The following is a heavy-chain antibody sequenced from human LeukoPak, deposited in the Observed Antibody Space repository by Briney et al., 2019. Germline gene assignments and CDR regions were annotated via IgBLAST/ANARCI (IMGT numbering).Heavy chain of an antibody. V-gene: IGHV4-59*01. J-gene: IGHJ4*02. CDR2: IYYSGST. CDR3: ARVGGYSSPLDY. Sequence: SETLSLTCTVSGGSISSYYWSWIRQPPGKGLEWIGYIYYSGSTNHNPSLKSRVTMSVDTSKNQFSLKLSSVTAADTAVYYCARVGGYSSPLDYWGQGTLVTVSS. CDR1: GGSISSYY. D-gene: IGHD4-11*01.